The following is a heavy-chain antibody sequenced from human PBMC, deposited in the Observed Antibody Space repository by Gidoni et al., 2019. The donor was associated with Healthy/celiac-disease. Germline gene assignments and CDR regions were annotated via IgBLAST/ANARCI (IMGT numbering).Heavy chain of an antibody. CDR3: ARDQEYYFDY. Sequence: QVQLVESGGGVVQPGRSPGLSCAASGFTFSSYGMHWVRQAPGKGLEWVAVIWYDGSNKYYADSVKGRFTISRDNSKNTLYLQMNSLRAEDTAVYYCARDQEYYFDYWGQGTLVTVSS. J-gene: IGHJ4*02. CDR1: GFTFSSYG. CDR2: IWYDGSNK. V-gene: IGHV3-33*01. D-gene: IGHD3-10*01.